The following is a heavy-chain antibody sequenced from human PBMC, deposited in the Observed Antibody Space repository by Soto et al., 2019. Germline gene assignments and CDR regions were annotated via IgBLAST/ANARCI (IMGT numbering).Heavy chain of an antibody. Sequence: WASVKVSCKASGYTFTSYYMHWVRQAPGQGLEWMGIINPSGGSTSYAQKFQGRVTMTRDTSTSTVYMELSSLRSEDTAVYYCARRRRYGGNSGDAFDIWGQGTMVTVSS. V-gene: IGHV1-46*01. J-gene: IGHJ3*02. CDR2: INPSGGST. CDR3: ARRRRYGGNSGDAFDI. CDR1: GYTFTSYY. D-gene: IGHD4-17*01.